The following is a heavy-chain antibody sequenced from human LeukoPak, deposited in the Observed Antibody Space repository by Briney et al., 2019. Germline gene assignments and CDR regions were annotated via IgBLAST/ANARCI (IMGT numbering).Heavy chain of an antibody. Sequence: SETLSLTCTVSGGSISSYYWSWIRQPPGKGLEWIGYIYYSGSTNYNPSLKSRVTISVDTSKNQFSLKLSSVTAADTAVYYCAREPSPALFDYWGQGTLVTVSS. V-gene: IGHV4-59*12. CDR2: IYYSGST. CDR3: AREPSPALFDY. J-gene: IGHJ4*02. CDR1: GGSISSYY.